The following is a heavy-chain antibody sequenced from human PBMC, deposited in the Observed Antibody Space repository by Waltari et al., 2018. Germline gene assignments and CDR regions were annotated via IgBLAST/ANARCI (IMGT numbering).Heavy chain of an antibody. J-gene: IGHJ4*02. D-gene: IGHD5-18*01. V-gene: IGHV2-70*01. CDR1: GFSISTTGTG. CDR2: IYWNDSK. Sequence: QVTLKESGPALVNPTQTLTLTCPFSGFSISTTGTGVCWIRQPTGKALEWLATIYWNDSKYYSTALKSRLTISKDTSKNQVVLTMTNMDPVDTATYYCARVRTVGTVIDLGYWGQGVLVTVSS. CDR3: ARVRTVGTVIDLGY.